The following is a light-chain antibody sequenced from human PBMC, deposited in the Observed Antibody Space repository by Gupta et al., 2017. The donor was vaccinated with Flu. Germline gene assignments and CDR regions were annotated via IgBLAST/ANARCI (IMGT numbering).Light chain of an antibody. Sequence: GTLSLSPGERGTLSCRASQRVSSNYLAWYQQRPGQAPRLVIYDASNRATDIPDRFSGSGSGTDFTLTIERLEPEDFAVYYCQQYGVSPQTFGQGTRVEIK. CDR1: QRVSSNY. V-gene: IGKV3-20*01. CDR2: DAS. J-gene: IGKJ1*01. CDR3: QQYGVSPQT.